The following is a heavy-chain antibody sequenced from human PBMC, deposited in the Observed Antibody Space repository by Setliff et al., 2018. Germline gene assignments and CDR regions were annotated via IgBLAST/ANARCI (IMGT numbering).Heavy chain of an antibody. CDR1: GYSISSGYY. J-gene: IGHJ4*02. CDR3: ARAKGYCSSTSCRIYYFDY. CDR2: IYHNGNS. Sequence: PSETLSLTCSVSGYSISSGYYWGWIRQPPGKGLEWIGSIYHNGNSYYNPSLKSRVTISVDTSKNQLSLKLSSVTAADTAVYYCARAKGYCSSTSCRIYYFDYWGQGTLVTVSS. V-gene: IGHV4-38-2*02. D-gene: IGHD2-2*01.